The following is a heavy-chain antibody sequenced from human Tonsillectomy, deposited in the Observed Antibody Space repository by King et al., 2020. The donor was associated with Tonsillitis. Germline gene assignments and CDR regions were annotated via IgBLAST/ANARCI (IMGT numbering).Heavy chain of an antibody. V-gene: IGHV2-26*01. CDR2: IFSNDEK. D-gene: IGHD3-22*01. CDR1: GFSLSNARMG. Sequence: VTLKESGPVLVKPPETLTLTCTVSGFSLSNARMGVSWIRQPPGKALEWLAHIFSNDEKSYSTSLKSRLTISKDTSKSQVVLTMTNMDPVDTATYYCARNYYDSSGRITLDYWGQGTLVTVSS. J-gene: IGHJ4*02. CDR3: ARNYYDSSGRITLDY.